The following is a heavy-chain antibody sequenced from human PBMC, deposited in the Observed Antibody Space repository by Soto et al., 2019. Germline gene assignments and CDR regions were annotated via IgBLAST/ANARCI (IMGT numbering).Heavy chain of an antibody. V-gene: IGHV4-31*03. Sequence: SETLSLTCTVSGGSISSGGYYWSWIRQHPGKGLEWIGYIYYSGSTYYNPSLKSRVTISVDTSKNQFSLKLSSVTAADTAVYYCARDRCSGGSCYSTAGLDYWGQGTLVTVSS. CDR3: ARDRCSGGSCYSTAGLDY. J-gene: IGHJ4*02. CDR1: GGSISSGGYY. CDR2: IYYSGST. D-gene: IGHD2-15*01.